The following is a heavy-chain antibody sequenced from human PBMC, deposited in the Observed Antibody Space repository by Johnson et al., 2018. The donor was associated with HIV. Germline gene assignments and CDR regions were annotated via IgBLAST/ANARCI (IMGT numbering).Heavy chain of an antibody. Sequence: QVQLVESGGGLVQPGGSLRLSCAASGFSFGDCYMSWIRQAPGKGLEWISDINTSGTTVHYSDSVKGRFAISRDNAKNSLYLQMSSLRAEDTAVYFCAKDWEYSDYGGRNAFDIWGQGTMVTVSS. CDR3: AKDWEYSDYGGRNAFDI. CDR2: INTSGTTV. D-gene: IGHD5-12*01. V-gene: IGHV3-11*04. J-gene: IGHJ3*02. CDR1: GFSFGDCY.